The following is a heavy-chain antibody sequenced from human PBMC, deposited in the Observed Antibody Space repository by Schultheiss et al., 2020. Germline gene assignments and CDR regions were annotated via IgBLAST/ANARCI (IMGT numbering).Heavy chain of an antibody. CDR3: ARDGYYYYGMDV. V-gene: IGHV6-1*01. J-gene: IGHJ6*02. CDR2: TYYGSNWYN. CDR1: GEIVSSNSAA. Sequence: SETLSLTCAISGEIVSSNSAACNWIRQSPPRGLEWLGRTYYGSNWYNDYAVSVKSRITINPDTSKNQFSLQLNSVTPEDTAVYYCARDGYYYYGMDVWGQGTTVTVSS.